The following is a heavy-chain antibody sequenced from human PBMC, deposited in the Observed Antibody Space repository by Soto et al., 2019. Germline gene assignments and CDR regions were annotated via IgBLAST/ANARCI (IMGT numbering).Heavy chain of an antibody. D-gene: IGHD3-10*01. V-gene: IGHV4-30-2*01. CDR1: GGSISGGGFS. CDR3: ARLQFGEGFDY. Sequence: SETLSLTCAVAGGSISGGGFSWSWIRQPPGKGLEWIGYILHTGGTQYNPSLKSRVSMSVDKSKNQFSLHLTSVTAADTAVYYCARLQFGEGFDYWGQGALVTVSS. CDR2: ILHTGGT. J-gene: IGHJ4*02.